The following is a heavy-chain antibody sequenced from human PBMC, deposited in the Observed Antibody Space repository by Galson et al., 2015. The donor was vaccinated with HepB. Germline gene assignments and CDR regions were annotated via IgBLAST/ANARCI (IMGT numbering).Heavy chain of an antibody. CDR2: ISAYNGNT. V-gene: IGHV1-18*04. Sequence: QSGAEVKKPGESLKISCKASGYTFTSYGISWVRQAPGQGLEWMGWISAYNGNTNYAQQLKGRVTMNTDTSTSTAYMELRSLISDDTAVYYCARDLGYYYDSSGLGADAFDIWGQGTMVTVSS. D-gene: IGHD3-22*01. J-gene: IGHJ3*02. CDR1: GYTFTSYG. CDR3: ARDLGYYYDSSGLGADAFDI.